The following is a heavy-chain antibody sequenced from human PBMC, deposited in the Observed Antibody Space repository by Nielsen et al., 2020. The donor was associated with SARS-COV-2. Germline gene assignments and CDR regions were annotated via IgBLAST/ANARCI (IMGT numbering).Heavy chain of an antibody. V-gene: IGHV3-74*01. J-gene: IGHJ4*01. Sequence: GGSLRLSCAASGFTFSNYWMHWVRRAPGKGLVWVSRIHSDGRSTSFADSVKGRFTISRDNAKNTLYLQMNSLRAEDTAVYFCARALFSAAGTLGYWGHGTLVTVSA. CDR2: IHSDGRST. CDR1: GFTFSNYW. D-gene: IGHD6-13*01. CDR3: ARALFSAAGTLGY.